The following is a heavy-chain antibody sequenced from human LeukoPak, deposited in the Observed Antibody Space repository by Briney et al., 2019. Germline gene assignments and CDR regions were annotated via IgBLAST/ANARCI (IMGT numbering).Heavy chain of an antibody. D-gene: IGHD3-10*01. Sequence: PSETLSLTCTVSGGSISSSSYYWGWIRQPPGKGLEWIGSIYYSGSTYYNPSLKTRVTMSVDTSKNQFSLKLSSVTAADTAVYFCARSESIYYYGSGTYLALYWGQGTLVTVSS. CDR2: IYYSGST. V-gene: IGHV4-39*01. CDR3: ARSESIYYYGSGTYLALY. J-gene: IGHJ4*02. CDR1: GGSISSSSYY.